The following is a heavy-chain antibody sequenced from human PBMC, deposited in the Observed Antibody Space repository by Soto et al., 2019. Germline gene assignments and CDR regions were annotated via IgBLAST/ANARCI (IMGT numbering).Heavy chain of an antibody. CDR2: IYPGDSDT. D-gene: IGHD2-2*01. V-gene: IGHV5-51*01. J-gene: IGHJ4*02. CDR3: VRRPGCSTTTCYRELDY. Sequence: XESLKISCKGSGCTFTTYWIGWVRQMPGKGLEWMGVIYPGDSDTIYSPSFQGQVTLSADKSISTAYLQWRSLQASDTAMYYCVRRPGCSTTTCYRELDYWGQGNLVTVSS. CDR1: GCTFTTYW.